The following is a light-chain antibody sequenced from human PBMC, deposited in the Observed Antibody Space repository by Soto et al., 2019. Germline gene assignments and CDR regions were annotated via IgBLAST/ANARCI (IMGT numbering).Light chain of an antibody. V-gene: IGKV1-5*01. J-gene: IGKJ5*01. Sequence: DIQLTQSPSFLSASVGDRVTITCRASQSISSWLAWYQQKPGKAPKLLIYDASRLESGVPSRFSGSGSGTEFTLTISSLQPDDFATYYCQQYNSYSYTFGQGTRLETK. CDR1: QSISSW. CDR2: DAS. CDR3: QQYNSYSYT.